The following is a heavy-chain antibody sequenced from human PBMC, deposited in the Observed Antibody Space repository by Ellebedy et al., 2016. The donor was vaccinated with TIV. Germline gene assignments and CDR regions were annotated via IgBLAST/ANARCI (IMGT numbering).Heavy chain of an antibody. CDR1: GFSFSSYA. CDR3: AKDRTPGYGYWVFDF. J-gene: IGHJ4*02. V-gene: IGHV3-23*01. Sequence: GESLKISCAASGFSFSSYAMSWVRQAPGKGLEWVSGIVGSGGRRYADSVKGRFTISRDNSKSTLDLQMSSLRAEDTAVYYCAKDRTPGYGYWVFDFWGQGTLVTVST. D-gene: IGHD5-18*01. CDR2: IVGSGGRR.